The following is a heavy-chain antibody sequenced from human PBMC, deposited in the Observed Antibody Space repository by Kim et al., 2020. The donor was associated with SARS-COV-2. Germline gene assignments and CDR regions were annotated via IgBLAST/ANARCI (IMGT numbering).Heavy chain of an antibody. CDR2: INHSGST. Sequence: SETLSLTCAVYGGSFSGYYWSWIRQPPGKGLEWIGEINHSGSTNYNPSLKSRVTISVDTSKNQFSLKLSSVTAADTAVYYCARAKAYYYGSGSYYRWFDPWGQGTLVTVSS. CDR1: GGSFSGYY. D-gene: IGHD3-10*01. V-gene: IGHV4-34*01. J-gene: IGHJ5*02. CDR3: ARAKAYYYGSGSYYRWFDP.